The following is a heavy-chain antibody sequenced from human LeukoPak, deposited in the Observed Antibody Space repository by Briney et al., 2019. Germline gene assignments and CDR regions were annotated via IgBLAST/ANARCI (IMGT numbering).Heavy chain of an antibody. CDR1: GGSISSYY. CDR3: ARLGIGVVPSAMLGDYYFDY. CDR2: IYYSGST. J-gene: IGHJ4*02. D-gene: IGHD2-2*01. V-gene: IGHV4-59*08. Sequence: SETLSLTCTVSGGSISSYYWSWIRQPPGKGLEWIGYIYYSGSTNYNPSLKSRVTISVDTSKNQFSLKLTSVTAADTAVYYCARLGIGVVPSAMLGDYYFDYWGQGTLVAVSS.